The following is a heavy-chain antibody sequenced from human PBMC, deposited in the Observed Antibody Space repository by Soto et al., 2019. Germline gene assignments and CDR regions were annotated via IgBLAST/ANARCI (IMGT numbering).Heavy chain of an antibody. Sequence: GSIIDYGCSWIMQSPGKGLEWIGYVSYLGNTNYNPSLKSRVTISVDTPKNQFSLNLGSVTAADTAMYYSAPEGTGRPPINIWGPRTIVTV. V-gene: IGHV4-59*01. D-gene: IGHD3-9*01. J-gene: IGHJ3*02. CDR3: APEGTGRPPINI. CDR1: GSIIDYG. CDR2: VSYLGNT.